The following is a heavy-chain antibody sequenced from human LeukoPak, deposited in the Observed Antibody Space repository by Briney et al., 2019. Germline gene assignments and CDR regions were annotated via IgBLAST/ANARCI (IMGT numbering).Heavy chain of an antibody. CDR3: ARERGVTERRFDY. CDR2: ISSSSSTI. J-gene: IGHJ4*02. D-gene: IGHD2-21*02. V-gene: IGHV3-48*01. Sequence: GGSLRLSCAASGLTFSSYSMNWVRQAPGKGLEWVSYISSSSSTIYYADSVKGRFTISRDNAKNSLYLQMNSLRAEDTAVYYCARERGVTERRFDYWGQGTLVTVSS. CDR1: GLTFSSYS.